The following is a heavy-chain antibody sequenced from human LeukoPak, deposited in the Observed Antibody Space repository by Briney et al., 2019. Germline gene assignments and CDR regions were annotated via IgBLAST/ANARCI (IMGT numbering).Heavy chain of an antibody. CDR2: INPSGGST. V-gene: IGHV1-46*01. J-gene: IGHJ4*02. D-gene: IGHD3-22*01. CDR3: ARAPPYYYDSSGYFFDY. Sequence: GASVKVSCKASGYTFTSYYMHWVRQAPGQGLEWMGIINPSGGSTSYAQKFQGRVTMTRDTSTSTVYMELSSLRSEDTAVYYCARAPPYYYDSSGYFFDYWGQGTLVTVSS. CDR1: GYTFTSYY.